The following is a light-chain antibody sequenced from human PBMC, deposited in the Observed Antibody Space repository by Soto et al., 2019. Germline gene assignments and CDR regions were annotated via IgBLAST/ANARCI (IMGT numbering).Light chain of an antibody. CDR3: QSYDSSLSGCYV. Sequence: SVLTQPPSVSGAPGQRVTISCTGSSSNIGAGYDVHWYQQLPGTAPKLLIYGNSNRPSGVPDRFSGCKSGTSASLAITGLQAEDEADYYCQSYDSSLSGCYVFGTGTKVTVL. CDR2: GNS. J-gene: IGLJ1*01. V-gene: IGLV1-40*01. CDR1: SSNIGAGYD.